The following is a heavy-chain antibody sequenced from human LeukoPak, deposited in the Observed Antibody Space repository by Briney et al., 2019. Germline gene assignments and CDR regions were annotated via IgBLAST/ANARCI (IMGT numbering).Heavy chain of an antibody. CDR3: ARQGYCSGGSCPHYYYYYYMDV. V-gene: IGHV4-38-2*01. Sequence: PSETLSLTCDVSGYSISSGYYWGWIRQPPGKGLEFIGSMYHSGSTYYNPSLKSRVTISVDTSKNQFSLKLSSVTAADTAVYYCARQGYCSGGSCPHYYYYYYMDVWGKGTTVTVSS. CDR1: GYSISSGYY. CDR2: MYHSGST. J-gene: IGHJ6*03. D-gene: IGHD2-15*01.